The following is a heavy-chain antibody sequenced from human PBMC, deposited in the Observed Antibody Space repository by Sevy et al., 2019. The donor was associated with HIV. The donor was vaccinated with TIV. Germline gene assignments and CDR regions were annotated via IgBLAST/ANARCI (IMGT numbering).Heavy chain of an antibody. CDR1: GFTFSDYY. V-gene: IGHV3-11*01. CDR3: ARDALWFRELLHYGMDV. CDR2: ISSSGSTI. Sequence: GGSLRLSCAASGFTFSDYYMSWIRQAPGKGLEWVSYISSSGSTIYYADSVKGRFTISRDNAKNSLYLQMNSLRAEDTAVYYCARDALWFRELLHYGMDVWGQGTTVTVSS. D-gene: IGHD3-10*01. J-gene: IGHJ6*02.